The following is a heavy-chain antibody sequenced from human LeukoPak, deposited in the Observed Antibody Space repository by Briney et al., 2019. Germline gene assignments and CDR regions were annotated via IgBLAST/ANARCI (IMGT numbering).Heavy chain of an antibody. V-gene: IGHV3-74*01. Sequence: GGSLRLSCAASGFTFSNYWMHWVRQAPGKGLVWVSRINRDGSSTNYADSVKGRFTISRDNANNTLYLQMNSLRAEDTAVYYCVRVDYGDYGSFYWGQGALVTVSS. CDR1: GFTFSNYW. CDR2: INRDGSST. CDR3: VRVDYGDYGSFY. D-gene: IGHD4-17*01. J-gene: IGHJ4*02.